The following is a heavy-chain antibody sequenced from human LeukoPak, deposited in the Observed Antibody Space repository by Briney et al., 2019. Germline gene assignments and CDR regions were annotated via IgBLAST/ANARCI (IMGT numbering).Heavy chain of an antibody. J-gene: IGHJ4*02. CDR3: ACYDFWSGYPTFDY. CDR1: GFTVSSNY. D-gene: IGHD3-3*01. Sequence: GGSLRLSCAASGFTVSSNYMSWVRQAPGKGLEWVSSISSSSSYIYYADSVKGRFTISRDNAKNSLYLQMNSLRAEDTAVYYCACYDFWSGYPTFDYWGQGTLVTVSS. V-gene: IGHV3-21*01. CDR2: ISSSSSYI.